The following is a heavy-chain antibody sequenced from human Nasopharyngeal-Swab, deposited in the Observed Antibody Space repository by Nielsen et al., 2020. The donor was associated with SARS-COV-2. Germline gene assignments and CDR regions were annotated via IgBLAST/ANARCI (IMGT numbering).Heavy chain of an antibody. CDR3: ARVGLHYYDSSGPFDY. V-gene: IGHV3-48*03. CDR2: ISSSGSTI. Sequence: GGSLRLSCAASGFTFSSYEMNWVRQAPGKGLEWVSYISSSGSTIYYADSVKGRFTISRDNAKNSLYLQMSSLRADDTAVYYCARVGLHYYDSSGPFDYWGQGTLVTVSS. D-gene: IGHD3-22*01. J-gene: IGHJ4*02. CDR1: GFTFSSYE.